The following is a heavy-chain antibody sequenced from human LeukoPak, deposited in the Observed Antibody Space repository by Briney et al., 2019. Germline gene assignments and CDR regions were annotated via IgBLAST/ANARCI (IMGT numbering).Heavy chain of an antibody. CDR2: INPDKGDT. V-gene: IGHV1-3*01. D-gene: IGHD2-21*01. Sequence: GASVKLACKASGYSFTAYATHWVRQAPGQRLEWMGWINPDKGDTQYSQNFQGRITVTRDTSASTTYMELSSLVFEDTAVYYCARRLKGPVGNPFDYWGQGTLVTVSS. CDR1: GYSFTAYA. CDR3: ARRLKGPVGNPFDY. J-gene: IGHJ4*02.